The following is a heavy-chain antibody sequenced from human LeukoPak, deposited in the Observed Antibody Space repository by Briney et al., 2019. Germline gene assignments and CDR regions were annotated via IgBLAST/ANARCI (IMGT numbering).Heavy chain of an antibody. CDR1: GYSFTSYW. D-gene: IGHD3-22*01. CDR3: ARGGYYDSSGYYKYYFDY. V-gene: IGHV5-51*01. J-gene: IGHJ4*02. CDR2: IYPGDSDT. Sequence: GESLKISCKGSGYSFTSYWIGWVRQMPGKGLEWMGIIYPGDSDTRYSPSFQSQVTISADKSISTAYLQWSSLKASDTAMYYCARGGYYDSSGYYKYYFDYWGQGTLVTVSS.